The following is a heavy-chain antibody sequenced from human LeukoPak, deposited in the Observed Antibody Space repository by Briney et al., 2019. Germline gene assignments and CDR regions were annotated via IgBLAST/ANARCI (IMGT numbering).Heavy chain of an antibody. J-gene: IGHJ4*02. D-gene: IGHD3-3*01. Sequence: GGSLGLSCAASGFTVSSNYMSWVRQAPGKGLEWVSVIYSGGSTYYADSVKGRFTISRDNSKNTLYLQMNSLRAEDTAVYYCARSITIFGVVDYWGQGTLVTVSS. CDR1: GFTVSSNY. V-gene: IGHV3-66*02. CDR3: ARSITIFGVVDY. CDR2: IYSGGST.